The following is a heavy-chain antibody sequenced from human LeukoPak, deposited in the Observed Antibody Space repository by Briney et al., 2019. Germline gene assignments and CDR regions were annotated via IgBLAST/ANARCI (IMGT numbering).Heavy chain of an antibody. Sequence: GGSLRLSCAASGFTFSSYGMHWVRQAPGKGLEWVAVIWYDGSNKYYADSVKGRFTISRDNSKNTLYLQMNSLRAEDTAVYYCAKAPHYYDSSGYLYYYYYGMDVWGQGTTVTVSS. J-gene: IGHJ6*02. V-gene: IGHV3-33*06. CDR1: GFTFSSYG. D-gene: IGHD3-22*01. CDR2: IWYDGSNK. CDR3: AKAPHYYDSSGYLYYYYYGMDV.